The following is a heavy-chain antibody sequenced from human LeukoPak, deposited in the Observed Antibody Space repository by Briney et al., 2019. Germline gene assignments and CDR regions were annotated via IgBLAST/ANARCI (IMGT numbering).Heavy chain of an antibody. V-gene: IGHV1-2*04. CDR1: GYTFTGYY. CDR3: AREYMTTVTENWFDP. Sequence: ASVKVSCKASGYTFTGYYMHWVRQAPGQGLGWMGWINPNSGGTNYAQKFQGWVTMTRDTSISTAYMELSRLRSDDTAVYYCAREYMTTVTENWFDPWGQGTLVTVSS. D-gene: IGHD4-17*01. J-gene: IGHJ5*02. CDR2: INPNSGGT.